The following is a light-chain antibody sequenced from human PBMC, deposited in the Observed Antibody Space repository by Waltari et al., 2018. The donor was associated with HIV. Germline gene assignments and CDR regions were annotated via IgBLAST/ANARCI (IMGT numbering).Light chain of an antibody. CDR1: QSLLDPANHQNS. CDR2: WAS. J-gene: IGKJ3*01. CDR3: QQYYTTPVT. Sequence: DIVFTQSPDSLAVSLGERATIRCASSQSLLDPANHQNSLAWFQQKPGQPPRLLIYWASTRESGVPARFSGSGSGTDFTLTISSLQAEDVAVYSCQQYYTTPVTFGPGTKVDIK. V-gene: IGKV4-1*01.